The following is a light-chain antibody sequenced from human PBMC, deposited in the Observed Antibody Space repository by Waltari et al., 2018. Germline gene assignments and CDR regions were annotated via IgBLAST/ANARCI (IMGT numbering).Light chain of an antibody. J-gene: IGKJ1*01. V-gene: IGKV3-20*01. CDR2: DAS. CDR1: QTISRY. CDR3: QKYGSLPAT. Sequence: EIVLTQSPGTLSLSPGERATLSCRASQTISRYLAWYQQKPGQAPRLLIYDASRRATGIPDRFSGSGSETDFSLTISRLEPEDFAVYYCQKYGSLPATFGQGTKVEIK.